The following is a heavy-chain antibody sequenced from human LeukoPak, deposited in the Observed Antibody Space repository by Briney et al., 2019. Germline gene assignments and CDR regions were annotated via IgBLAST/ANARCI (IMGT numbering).Heavy chain of an antibody. CDR1: RFTFSTYA. J-gene: IGHJ4*02. CDR3: AKDLGTSGWYINS. V-gene: IGHV3-23*01. D-gene: IGHD6-19*01. CDR2: ITSGGTST. Sequence: GGSLRLSCAASRFTFSTYAMIWVRQAPGKGLEWVSAITSGGTSTYYADSVRGRLTISRDNSKNTLYLQMNSLRAEDTAVYHCAKDLGTSGWYINSWGQGTLVTVSS.